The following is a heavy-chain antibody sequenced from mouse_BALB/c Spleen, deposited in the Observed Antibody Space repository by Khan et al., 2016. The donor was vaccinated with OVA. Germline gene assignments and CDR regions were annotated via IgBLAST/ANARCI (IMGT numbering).Heavy chain of an antibody. D-gene: IGHD2-10*01. CDR1: GYTFTSYW. CDR3: ARMGTYYGNYDY. Sequence: QVQLQQPGAELAKPGASVKMSCKASGYTFTSYWMHWVKQRPGQGLEWIGYINPSTGYTEYNQKFKDKATLTADKSSSPAYMQLSSLTSEDSAVYYCARMGTYYGNYDYGGQGTTRTVSS. V-gene: IGHV1-7*01. CDR2: INPSTGYT. J-gene: IGHJ2*01.